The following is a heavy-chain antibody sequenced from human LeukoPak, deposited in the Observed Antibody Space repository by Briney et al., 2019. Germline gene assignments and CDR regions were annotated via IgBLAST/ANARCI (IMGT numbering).Heavy chain of an antibody. V-gene: IGHV3-21*01. CDR1: GFTFSSYS. CDR2: ISSSGSYI. J-gene: IGHJ3*02. Sequence: GGSLRLSCAASGFTFSSYSMNWVRLAPGKGLEWVSSISSSGSYIYYADSVKGRFTISRDNAKNSLYLQMNSLRAEDTAVYYCARSSSSEDAFDIWGQGTMVTVSS. D-gene: IGHD6-6*01. CDR3: ARSSSSEDAFDI.